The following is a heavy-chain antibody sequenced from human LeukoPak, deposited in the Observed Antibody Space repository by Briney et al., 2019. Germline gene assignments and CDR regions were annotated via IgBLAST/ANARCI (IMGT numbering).Heavy chain of an antibody. Sequence: SGGSLRLSCAASGFTFDDYAMHWVRQAPGKGLEWVSLISGDGGSTYYADSVKGRFTISRDNAKNSLYLQMNSLRDEDTAVYYCARDIAVTAAGVDYWGQGTLVTVSS. J-gene: IGHJ4*02. D-gene: IGHD2-21*02. CDR1: GFTFDDYA. CDR3: ARDIAVTAAGVDY. CDR2: ISGDGGST. V-gene: IGHV3-43*02.